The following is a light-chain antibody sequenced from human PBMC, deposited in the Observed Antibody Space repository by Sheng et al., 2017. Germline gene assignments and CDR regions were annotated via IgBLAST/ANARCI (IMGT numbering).Light chain of an antibody. CDR2: ATS. J-gene: IGKJ3*01. V-gene: IGKV1-27*01. CDR1: EDFANY. CDR3: QQLDSYPLT. Sequence: DIQLTQSPPSLSASIGDRVTITCRASEDFANYLAWYQQTPGRSPKLLIYATSALQSGVPSRFSGSGSGTDFTLTISNLQPGDFATYYCQQLDSYPLTFGPGTKMDVK.